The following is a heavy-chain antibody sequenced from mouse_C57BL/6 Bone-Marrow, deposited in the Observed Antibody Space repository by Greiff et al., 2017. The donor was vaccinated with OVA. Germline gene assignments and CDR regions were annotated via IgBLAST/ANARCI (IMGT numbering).Heavy chain of an antibody. CDR1: GFTFTDYY. Sequence: EVKLVESGGGLVQPGGSLSLSCAASGFTFTDYYMSWVRQPPGKALEWLGFIRNKANGYTTEYSASVKGRFTISRDNSQSILYLQMQTLRAEYSATYYCARYKDYGNPGAMDYWGQGTSVTVSS. D-gene: IGHD2-1*01. J-gene: IGHJ4*01. CDR2: IRNKANGYTT. CDR3: ARYKDYGNPGAMDY. V-gene: IGHV7-3*01.